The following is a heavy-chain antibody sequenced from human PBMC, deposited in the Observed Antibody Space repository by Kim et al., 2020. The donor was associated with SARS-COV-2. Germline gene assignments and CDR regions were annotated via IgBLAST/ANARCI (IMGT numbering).Heavy chain of an antibody. CDR2: GNT. J-gene: IGHJ2*01. CDR3: ARQNWYFDL. Sequence: GNTHYNPSLKSRFTISVDTSKNQFSLKLSSVTAADTAVYYCARQNWYFDLWGRGTLVTVSS. V-gene: IGHV4-59*08.